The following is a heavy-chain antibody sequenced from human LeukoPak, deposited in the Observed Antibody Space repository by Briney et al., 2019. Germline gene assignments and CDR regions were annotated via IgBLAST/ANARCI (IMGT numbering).Heavy chain of an antibody. Sequence: PRGSLRLSCAASGFTFSSYAMHWVRQAPGKGLEWVAVISYDGSNKYYADSVKGRFTISRDNSKNTLYLQMNSLRAEDTAVYYCARHYPPDYDILTGYYRVGGMDVWGQGTTVTVSS. CDR3: ARHYPPDYDILTGYYRVGGMDV. V-gene: IGHV3-30-3*01. CDR2: ISYDGSNK. CDR1: GFTFSSYA. D-gene: IGHD3-9*01. J-gene: IGHJ6*02.